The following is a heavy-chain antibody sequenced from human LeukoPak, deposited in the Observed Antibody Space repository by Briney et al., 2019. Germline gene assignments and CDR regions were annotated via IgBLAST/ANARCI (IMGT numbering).Heavy chain of an antibody. Sequence: PGGSLRLSCAASGFTFSSYAMDWVRQAPGKGLEWVAVISYDGSNKYYADSVKGRFTISRDNAKNSLYLQMNSLRAEDTAVYYCARMTTVTTYSSGYYYGMDVWGQGTTVTVSS. CDR3: ARMTTVTTYSSGYYYGMDV. CDR2: ISYDGSNK. V-gene: IGHV3-30-3*01. D-gene: IGHD4-17*01. CDR1: GFTFSSYA. J-gene: IGHJ6*02.